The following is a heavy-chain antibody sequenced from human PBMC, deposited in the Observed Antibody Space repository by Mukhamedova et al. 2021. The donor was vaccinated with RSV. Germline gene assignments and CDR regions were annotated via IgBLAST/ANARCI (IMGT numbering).Heavy chain of an antibody. Sequence: RQAPGKGLVWVSRIEGDGSSSTYADSVKGRFTISRDNAKSTLYLQMDGLRAEDTAVYYCAKSDWFDTCGQGTLVTVSS. J-gene: IGHJ5*02. V-gene: IGHV3-74*03. CDR3: AKSDWFDT. CDR2: IEGDGSSS.